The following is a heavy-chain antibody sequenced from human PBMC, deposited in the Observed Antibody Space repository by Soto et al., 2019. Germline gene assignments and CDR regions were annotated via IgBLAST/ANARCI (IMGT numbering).Heavy chain of an antibody. CDR3: AKDGLQLGYCSSTSCYAFDY. CDR1: GFTFSGXX. J-gene: IGHJ4*02. Sequence: WGPLRLSWAVSGFTFSGXXXXXXXXXXGKGLXXVAVISYDGSNKYYADSVKGRFTISRDNSKNTLYLQMNSLRAEDTAVYYCAKDGLQLGYCSSTSCYAFDYWGQGTLVTVSS. CDR2: ISYDGSNK. D-gene: IGHD2-2*01. V-gene: IGHV3-30*18.